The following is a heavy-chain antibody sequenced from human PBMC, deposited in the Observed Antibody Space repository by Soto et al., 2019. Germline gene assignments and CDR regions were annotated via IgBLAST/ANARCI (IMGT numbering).Heavy chain of an antibody. Sequence: GGSLILSCAASGFIFISDAMSWVRQAPGKGLEWVSAISGSGGSTYYADSVKGRFTISRDNSKNTLYLQMNSLRAEDTAVYYCATVQDCRGGSSYDNYCDYWGQGALVIVSS. V-gene: IGHV3-23*01. D-gene: IGHD2-15*01. CDR1: GFIFISDA. CDR3: ATVQDCRGGSSYDNYCDY. J-gene: IGHJ4*02. CDR2: ISGSGGST.